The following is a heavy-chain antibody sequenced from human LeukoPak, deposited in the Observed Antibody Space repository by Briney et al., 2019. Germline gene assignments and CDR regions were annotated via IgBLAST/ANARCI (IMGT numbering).Heavy chain of an antibody. J-gene: IGHJ4*02. Sequence: PGGSLRLSCAASGFTFSSYSMNWVRQAPGKGLEWVSSISSSSSYIYYADSVKGRFTISRDNAKNSLYLQMNNLRAEDTAVYYCARNHIAAAGTSDYWGQGTLVTVSS. D-gene: IGHD6-13*01. CDR1: GFTFSSYS. CDR3: ARNHIAAAGTSDY. V-gene: IGHV3-21*01. CDR2: ISSSSSYI.